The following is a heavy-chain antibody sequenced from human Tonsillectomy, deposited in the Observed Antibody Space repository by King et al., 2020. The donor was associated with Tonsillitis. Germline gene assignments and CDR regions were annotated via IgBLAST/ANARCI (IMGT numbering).Heavy chain of an antibody. D-gene: IGHD3-10*01. CDR1: GFTVSSHY. Sequence: VESGGGLVQPGGSLRLSCAVSGFTVSSHYMSWVRQAPGKGLEWVSLIYSGGSTSYADSVKGRFSISRDNSKNTLYLQMDSLRAEDTAVYYCARDAAYYGSGRTLDYWGQGTLVTVSS. CDR2: IYSGGST. J-gene: IGHJ4*02. V-gene: IGHV3-66*01. CDR3: ARDAAYYGSGRTLDY.